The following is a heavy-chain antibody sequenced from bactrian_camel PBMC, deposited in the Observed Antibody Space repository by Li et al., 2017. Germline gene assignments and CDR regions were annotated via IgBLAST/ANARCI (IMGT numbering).Heavy chain of an antibody. J-gene: IGHJ4*01. CDR1: RNMNV. V-gene: IGHV3S54*01. CDR2: VFPGAGVT. CDR3: ATGAPGNSRYALDLRAYSY. Sequence: HVQLVESGGGSVQAGGSLTLSCNYTRNMNVMAWFRQAPGKEREGVAAVFPGAGVTYYADSVKGRFTISRDAKNNVVWLQMNHLKTEDTAIYTCATGAPGNSRYALDLRAYSYFGQGTQVTVS. D-gene: IGHD3*01.